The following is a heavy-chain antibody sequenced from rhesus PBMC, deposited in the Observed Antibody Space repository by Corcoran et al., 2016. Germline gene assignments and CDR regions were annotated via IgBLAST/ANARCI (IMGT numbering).Heavy chain of an antibody. D-gene: IGHD4-23*01. CDR3: ARTVTTFFYGVDS. J-gene: IGHJ6*01. CDR1: GGSISDDYY. V-gene: IGHV4-106*01. CDR2: IYGSGGGT. Sequence: QVQLQESGPGLVKPSETLSLTCAVSGGSISDDYYWSWIRQPPGKGLEWIGYIYGSGGGTNYNPSLKNRVTISIDTSKNQFSLKLSSVTAADTAVYYCARTVTTFFYGVDSWGQGVVVTVSS.